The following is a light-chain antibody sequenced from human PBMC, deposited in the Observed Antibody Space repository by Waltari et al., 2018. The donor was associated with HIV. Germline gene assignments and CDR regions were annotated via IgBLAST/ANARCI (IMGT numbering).Light chain of an antibody. CDR1: QSLLHRNGFHY. J-gene: IGKJ4*01. CDR2: LGS. Sequence: DIVITQAPLSLPVTPGEAASISCRSSQSLLHRNGFHYLDWYLQRPGQSPQLLIYLGSNRASVVPDMFSGSVSHTDLTLKISRVEAEDVGVYYCMQALETPTFGGGTKVGI. V-gene: IGKV2-28*01. CDR3: MQALETPT.